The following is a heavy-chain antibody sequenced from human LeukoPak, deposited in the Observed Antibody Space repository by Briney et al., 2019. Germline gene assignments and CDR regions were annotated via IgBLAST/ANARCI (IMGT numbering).Heavy chain of an antibody. Sequence: SVKVSCKASGGTFSSYTISWVRQAPGQGLEWMGRIIPILGIANYAQKFQGRVTITAGKSTSTAYMELSSLRSEDTAVHYRARCTNGVCAPSYWGQGTLVTVSS. CDR1: GGTFSSYT. CDR3: ARCTNGVCAPSY. CDR2: IIPILGIA. D-gene: IGHD2-8*01. J-gene: IGHJ4*02. V-gene: IGHV1-69*02.